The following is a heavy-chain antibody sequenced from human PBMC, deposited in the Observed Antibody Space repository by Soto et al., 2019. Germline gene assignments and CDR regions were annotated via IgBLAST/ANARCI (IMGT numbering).Heavy chain of an antibody. J-gene: IGHJ4*02. V-gene: IGHV3-23*01. D-gene: IGHD3-10*01. CDR2: ISGSGGST. Sequence: GGSLRLSCAASGFTFSSYAMSWVRQAPGKGLEWVSAISGSGGSTYYADSVKGRFTISRDNSKNTLYLQMNSLRAEDTAVYYCAKDGGVGRSMVRGTCDYWGQGTLVTVSS. CDR1: GFTFSSYA. CDR3: AKDGGVGRSMVRGTCDY.